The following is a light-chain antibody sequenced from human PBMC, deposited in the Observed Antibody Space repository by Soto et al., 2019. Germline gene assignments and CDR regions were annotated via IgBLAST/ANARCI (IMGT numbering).Light chain of an antibody. V-gene: IGKV1-39*01. J-gene: IGKJ2*01. CDR2: AAS. Sequence: DIQMTQYPSSLSASVRDRVTITCRASQSISSYLNCYQQKPGKAPKLLIYAASSMHSGVPSRFSGSGSGTDFTLTSSSLHPEDFATYYCQQSYSTPYTFGQGTKLESK. CDR3: QQSYSTPYT. CDR1: QSISSY.